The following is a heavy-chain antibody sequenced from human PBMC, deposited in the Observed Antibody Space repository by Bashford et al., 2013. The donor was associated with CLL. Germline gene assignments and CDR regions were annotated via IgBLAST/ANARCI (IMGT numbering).Heavy chain of an antibody. CDR3: ARDCDWAFDY. D-gene: IGHD2-21*02. Sequence: GGSLRLSCAASGFTFSDHFMDWVRQAPGKGLECISYINRDSTAIYYADSVKGRFTISRDNAKNSLFLQMDSLRAEDTAVYYCARDCDWAFDYWGQGTLVTVSS. V-gene: IGHV3-48*01. CDR2: INRDSTAI. J-gene: IGHJ4*02. CDR1: GFTFSDHF.